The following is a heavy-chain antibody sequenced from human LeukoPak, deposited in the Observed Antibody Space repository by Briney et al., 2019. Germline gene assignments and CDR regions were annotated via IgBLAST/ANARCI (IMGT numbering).Heavy chain of an antibody. D-gene: IGHD1-1*01. Sequence: PGGSLRLSCAASGFTFSSYWMSWGRQAPGKGLEWGSNIKQDESEKYYVDSLKGRFTISRDNAKNSLYLQMNRLRAEDTAVYYCARDKIEGPTKLDYWGQGILVTVSS. CDR2: IKQDESEK. V-gene: IGHV3-7*01. J-gene: IGHJ4*02. CDR1: GFTFSSYW. CDR3: ARDKIEGPTKLDY.